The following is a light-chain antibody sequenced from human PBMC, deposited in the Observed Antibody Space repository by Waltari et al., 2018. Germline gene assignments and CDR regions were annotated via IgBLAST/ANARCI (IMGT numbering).Light chain of an antibody. CDR2: DDS. Sequence: YVLTQPPSVSVAPGQTASITCGGNNVGGKSVHWYQQKPGQAPVRVLYDDSVRPSGVPERFSGSKPANTAPLTISRVEAGDEADYYCKVWDVSSDHYVFGPGTKVTVL. CDR1: NVGGKS. CDR3: KVWDVSSDHYV. J-gene: IGLJ1*01. V-gene: IGLV3-21*02.